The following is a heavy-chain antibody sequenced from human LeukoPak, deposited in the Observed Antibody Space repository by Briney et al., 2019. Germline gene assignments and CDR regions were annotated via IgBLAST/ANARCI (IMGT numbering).Heavy chain of an antibody. Sequence: GGSLRPSCAASGFTFSSYGMHWVRQAPGKGLEWVAVIWYDGSNKYYADSVKGRFTISRDNSKNTLYLQMNSLRAEDTAVYYCARYRSSWRAFDIWGQGTMVTVSS. V-gene: IGHV3-33*01. CDR3: ARYRSSWRAFDI. CDR1: GFTFSSYG. D-gene: IGHD6-13*01. CDR2: IWYDGSNK. J-gene: IGHJ3*02.